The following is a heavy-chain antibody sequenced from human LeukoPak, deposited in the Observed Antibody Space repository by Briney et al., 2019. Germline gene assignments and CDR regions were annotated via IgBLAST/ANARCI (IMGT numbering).Heavy chain of an antibody. D-gene: IGHD1-26*01. CDR2: TYYRSKWSN. CDR1: GDSVSSNSAA. CDR3: ARIVGGAPDY. Sequence: SQTLSLTCAIYGDSVSSNSAAWNWIRQSPSRGLEWLGRTYYRSKWSNSYATSVKRRISINPDTSKNQFSLQLNSVTPEDTAVYYCARIVGGAPDYWGQGILVTVSS. V-gene: IGHV6-1*01. J-gene: IGHJ4*02.